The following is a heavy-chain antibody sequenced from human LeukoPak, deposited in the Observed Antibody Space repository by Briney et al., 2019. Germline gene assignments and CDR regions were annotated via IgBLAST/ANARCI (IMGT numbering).Heavy chain of an antibody. CDR1: GFTFSSYS. CDR3: ARGPPYSSSFQVY. D-gene: IGHD6-6*01. Sequence: GGSLRLSCAASGFTFSSYSMNWVRQAPGKGLEWVSSISSSSSSYIYYADSVKGRFTISRDNAKNSLYLQMNSLRAEDTAVYYCARGPPYSSSFQVYWGQGTLVTVSS. V-gene: IGHV3-21*01. J-gene: IGHJ4*02. CDR2: ISSSSSSYI.